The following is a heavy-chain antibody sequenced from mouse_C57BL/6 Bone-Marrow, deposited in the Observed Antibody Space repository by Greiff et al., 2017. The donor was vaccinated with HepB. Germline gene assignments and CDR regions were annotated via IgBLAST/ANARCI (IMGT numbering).Heavy chain of an antibody. J-gene: IGHJ4*01. CDR2: SRNKANDYTT. CDR3: ARDSWLLHAMDY. V-gene: IGHV7-1*01. D-gene: IGHD2-3*01. Sequence: EVKLMESGGGLVQSGRSLRLSCATSGFTFSDFYMEWVRQAPGKGLEWIAASRNKANDYTTEYSASVKGRFIVSRDTSQSILYLQMNALRAEDTAIYYCARDSWLLHAMDYWGQGTSVTVSS. CDR1: GFTFSDFY.